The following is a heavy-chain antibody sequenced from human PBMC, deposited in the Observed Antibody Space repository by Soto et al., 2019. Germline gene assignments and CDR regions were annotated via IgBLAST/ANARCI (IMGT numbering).Heavy chain of an antibody. CDR3: ARGHDPIVNYYFDY. D-gene: IGHD1-20*01. V-gene: IGHV4-31*03. CDR2: IYYSGST. Sequence: SETLSLTCTVSGGSISSGGYYWSWIRQHPGKGPEWIGYIYYSGSTYYNPSLKSRVTISVDTSKNQFSLKLSSVTAADTAVYYCARGHDPIVNYYFDYWGQGTLVTVSS. J-gene: IGHJ4*02. CDR1: GGSISSGGYY.